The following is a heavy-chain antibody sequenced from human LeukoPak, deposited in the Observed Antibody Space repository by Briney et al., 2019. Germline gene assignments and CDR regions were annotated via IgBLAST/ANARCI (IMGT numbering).Heavy chain of an antibody. V-gene: IGHV4-39*01. Sequence: SETLSLTCTVSGGSISSSSYYWGWIRQPPGKGLEWIGSIYYSGSTYYNPSLKSRVTISVDTSKNQFSLKLSSVTAADTAVYYCARQSREGRYYYDSSGYYGGWFDPWGQGTLVTVSS. CDR3: ARQSREGRYYYDSSGYYGGWFDP. CDR2: IYYSGST. J-gene: IGHJ5*02. D-gene: IGHD3-22*01. CDR1: GGSISSSSYY.